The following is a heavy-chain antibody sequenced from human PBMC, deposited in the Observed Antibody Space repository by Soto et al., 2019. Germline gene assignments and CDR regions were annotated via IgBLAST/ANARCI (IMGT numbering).Heavy chain of an antibody. CDR1: GYTFTSYG. CDR2: ISAYNGNT. Sequence: QVQLVQSGAEVKKPGASVKVSCKASGYTFTSYGISWVRQAPGQGLEWMGWISAYNGNTNYAQKLQGRVTMTTDTSTSTAYMELRSLRSDDTAVYYCAREWPKLVTAHYYYYYYGMDVWGQGTTVTVSS. V-gene: IGHV1-18*04. J-gene: IGHJ6*02. CDR3: AREWPKLVTAHYYYYYYGMDV. D-gene: IGHD2-21*02.